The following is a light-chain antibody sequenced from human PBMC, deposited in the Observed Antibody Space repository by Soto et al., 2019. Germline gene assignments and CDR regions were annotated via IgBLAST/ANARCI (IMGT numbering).Light chain of an antibody. J-gene: IGKJ1*01. CDR2: GAS. CDR1: QSVSSSF. V-gene: IGKV3-20*01. Sequence: EIVLTQSPGTLSLSPGERATISCRASQSVSSSFLAWYQQKPCQAPRLLIYGASSRATGIPDRFSGSGSGTDFTLTISRLEPEDFAVYYCQQYDSSPWTFGQGTKVEIK. CDR3: QQYDSSPWT.